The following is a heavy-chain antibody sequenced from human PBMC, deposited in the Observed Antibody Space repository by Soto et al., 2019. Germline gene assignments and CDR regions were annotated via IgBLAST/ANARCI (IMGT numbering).Heavy chain of an antibody. J-gene: IGHJ6*02. CDR2: VRFYNANT. D-gene: IGHD2-2*01. Sequence: QGLLVQSEAEVKKPGASVRVSCKATDYSFISNGISWVRQAPGQRLEWLGWVRFYNANTDYTQNIQGRVTMTADTSTSTAYLELRSLRSGDTAVYYWARDKWTRTTGVPQLHYYGLAVWGQGTTVTVSS. CDR3: ARDKWTRTTGVPQLHYYGLAV. V-gene: IGHV1-18*04. CDR1: DYSFISNG.